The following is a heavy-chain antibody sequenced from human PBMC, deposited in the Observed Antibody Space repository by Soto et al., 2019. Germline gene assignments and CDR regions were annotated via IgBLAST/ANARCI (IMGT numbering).Heavy chain of an antibody. CDR2: ISSSSSYI. CDR3: ARGHVGSSGYYPLYDAFDI. D-gene: IGHD3-22*01. V-gene: IGHV3-21*01. Sequence: GGSLRLSCAASGFTFSSYSMNWVRQAPGKGLEWVSSISSSSSYIYYADSVKGRFTISRDNAKNSLYLQMNSLRAEDTAVYYCARGHVGSSGYYPLYDAFDIWGQGTMVTVSS. CDR1: GFTFSSYS. J-gene: IGHJ3*02.